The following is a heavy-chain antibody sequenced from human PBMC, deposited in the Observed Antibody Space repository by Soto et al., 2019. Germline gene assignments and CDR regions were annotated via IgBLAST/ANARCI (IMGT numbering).Heavy chain of an antibody. J-gene: IGHJ4*02. V-gene: IGHV1-24*01. Sequence: VKVSCKVSGYTLTELSMHWVRQAPGKGLEWMGGFDPEDGETIYAQKFQGRVTMTEDTSTDTAYMELSSLRSEDTAVYYCATDLGYGYLVFDYWGQGTLVTVSS. CDR3: ATDLGYGYLVFDY. CDR1: GYTLTELS. D-gene: IGHD5-18*01. CDR2: FDPEDGET.